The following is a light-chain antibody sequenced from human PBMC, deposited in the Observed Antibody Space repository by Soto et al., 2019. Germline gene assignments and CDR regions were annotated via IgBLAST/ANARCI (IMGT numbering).Light chain of an antibody. J-gene: IGKJ5*01. CDR3: QQYGNSPIT. Sequence: ELVLTQTPGTLPLSPGERVILSCGPSQSVSSGYVAWYQQKPGQAPSLLIYDASSRATGIPDRFSGSGSGTGFTLTISRLEPEEFAVYYCQQYGNSPITFGQGTRLEIK. CDR2: DAS. CDR1: QSVSSGY. V-gene: IGKV3-20*01.